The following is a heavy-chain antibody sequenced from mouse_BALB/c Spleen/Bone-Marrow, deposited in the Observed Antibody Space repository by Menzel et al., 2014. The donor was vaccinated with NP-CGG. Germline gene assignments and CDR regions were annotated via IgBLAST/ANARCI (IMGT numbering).Heavy chain of an antibody. J-gene: IGHJ2*01. Sequence: VQLKESGAELVKPGASVKLSCTASGFYIKDTYMHWVKQRPEQGLEWIGRIDPANGNTKYDPKFQGKATITADTSSNTAYLQLSSLTSEDTAVYYCVRSREYYFDYWGQGTTLTVSS. CDR2: IDPANGNT. CDR3: VRSREYYFDY. V-gene: IGHV14-3*02. D-gene: IGHD1-1*01. CDR1: GFYIKDTY.